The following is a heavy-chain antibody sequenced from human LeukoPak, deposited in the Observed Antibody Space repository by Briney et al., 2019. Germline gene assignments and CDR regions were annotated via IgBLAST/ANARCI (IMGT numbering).Heavy chain of an antibody. D-gene: IGHD6-6*01. J-gene: IGHJ4*02. CDR2: ISYGGIT. V-gene: IGHV4-59*12. Sequence: KASETLSLTCTVSGASISNSFWSWIRQPPGKGLEWIGYISYGGITTYNPSLQSRVTISIHTSKDQVSLNLSSVTAADTAVYYCARGRGAARFVTIEFDYWGQGALVTVSS. CDR1: GASISNSF. CDR3: ARGRGAARFVTIEFDY.